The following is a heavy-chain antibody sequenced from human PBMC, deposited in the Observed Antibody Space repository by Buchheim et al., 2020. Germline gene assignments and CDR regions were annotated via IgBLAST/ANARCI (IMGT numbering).Heavy chain of an antibody. CDR3: ARARWGGTGPDY. D-gene: IGHD1-1*01. CDR1: GFTFSSYA. V-gene: IGHV3-7*01. CDR2: LKDDGREQ. J-gene: IGHJ4*02. Sequence: EVQLLESGGGLVQPGGSLRLSCAASGFTFSSYAMSWVRQAPGKGLEWVATLKDDGREQYYVDSVKGRFTISRDNAKNSLFLQMNSLRVEDTAVYYCARARWGGTGPDYWGQGTL.